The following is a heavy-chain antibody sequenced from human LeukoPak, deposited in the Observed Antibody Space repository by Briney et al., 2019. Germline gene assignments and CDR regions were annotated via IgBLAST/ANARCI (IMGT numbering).Heavy chain of an antibody. Sequence: SETLSLTCTVSGGSISSYYWSWIRQPPGKGLEWIGYIYYSGSTNYNPSLKSRVTISVDTSKNQFSLKLSSVTAADTAVYYCARDPPYRYYYDSSGYHAPYAFDIWGQGTMVTVSS. D-gene: IGHD3-22*01. V-gene: IGHV4-59*01. CDR3: ARDPPYRYYYDSSGYHAPYAFDI. J-gene: IGHJ3*02. CDR2: IYYSGST. CDR1: GGSISSYY.